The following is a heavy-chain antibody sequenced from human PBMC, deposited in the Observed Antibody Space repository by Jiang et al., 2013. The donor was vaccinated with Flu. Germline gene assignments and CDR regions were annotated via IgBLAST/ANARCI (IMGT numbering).Heavy chain of an antibody. CDR2: ISSSSITS. CDR1: GFTFSDYY. V-gene: IGHV3-11*01. J-gene: IGHJ4*02. D-gene: IGHD2-2*01. CDR3: ARASGGYASGIFDY. Sequence: QLVESGGGLVKPGGSLRLSCAASGFTFSDYYMTWIRQAPGKGLEWISYISSSSITSYYADSVKGRFTISRDNAKNSLYLQMNSLRAEDTAIYYCARASGGYASGIFDYWGQGILVTVSS.